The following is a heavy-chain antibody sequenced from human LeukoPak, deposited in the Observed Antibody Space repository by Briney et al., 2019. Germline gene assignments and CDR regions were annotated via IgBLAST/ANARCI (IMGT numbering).Heavy chain of an antibody. CDR3: ARGFYGNYYYYGMDV. Sequence: SETLSLTCTVSGGSISSHYWSRIRQPPGKGLEWIGYIYYSGSTNYNPSLKSRVTISVDTSKNQFSLKLSSATAADTAVYYCARGFYGNYYYYGMDVWGKGTTVTVSS. J-gene: IGHJ6*04. CDR1: GGSISSHY. V-gene: IGHV4-59*11. CDR2: IYYSGST. D-gene: IGHD3-16*01.